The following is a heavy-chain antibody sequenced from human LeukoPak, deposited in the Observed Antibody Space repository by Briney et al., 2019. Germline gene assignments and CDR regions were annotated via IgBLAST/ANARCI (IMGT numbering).Heavy chain of an antibody. CDR2: IYSGGST. V-gene: IGHV3-53*04. CDR1: GFTVSSNY. J-gene: IGHJ6*02. CDR3: GREKKWVSRSKDDYYYAMDV. Sequence: GGSLRLSCAASGFTVSSNYMSWVRQAPGKGLEWVSVIYSGGSTYYADSVKGRFTISRHNSKNTLYLQMNSLRAEDTAVYYCGREKKWVSRSKDDYYYAMDVWGQGTTVTVSS. D-gene: IGHD1-14*01.